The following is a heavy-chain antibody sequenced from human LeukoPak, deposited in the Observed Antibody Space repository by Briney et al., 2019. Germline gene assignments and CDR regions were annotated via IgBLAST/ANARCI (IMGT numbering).Heavy chain of an antibody. Sequence: SETLSLTRTVSGGSISSDYWSWIRQPDGKGLEWIGRIYTSGSTNYNPSLKSRVTISVDTSKNQFSLKLSSVTAADTAVYYCARLWTMVRGVIITYKVDYFDYWGQGTLVTVSS. CDR3: ARLWTMVRGVIITYKVDYFDY. CDR1: GGSISSDY. J-gene: IGHJ4*02. D-gene: IGHD3-10*01. V-gene: IGHV4-4*07. CDR2: IYTSGST.